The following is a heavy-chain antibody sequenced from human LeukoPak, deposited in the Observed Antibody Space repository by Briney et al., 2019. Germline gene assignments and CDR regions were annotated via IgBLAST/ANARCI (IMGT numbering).Heavy chain of an antibody. Sequence: ASVKVYCKASGYTFTGYYMHWVRQAPGQGVEWMGWINPNSGGTNYAQKFQGRVTMTRDTSISTAYMELSRLRSDDTAVYYCARVGIVVVPAATTGAFDIWGQGTMVTVSS. V-gene: IGHV1-2*02. CDR1: GYTFTGYY. J-gene: IGHJ3*02. CDR3: ARVGIVVVPAATTGAFDI. D-gene: IGHD2-2*01. CDR2: INPNSGGT.